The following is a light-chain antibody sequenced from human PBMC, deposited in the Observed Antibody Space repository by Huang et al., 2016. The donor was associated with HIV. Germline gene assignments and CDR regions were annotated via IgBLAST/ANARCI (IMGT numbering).Light chain of an antibody. CDR3: QQYDTLPYT. CDR1: QDITDY. J-gene: IGKJ2*01. Sequence: DIQVTQSPSSLSASVGDRVTITCQASQDITDYLNWYQQTPGQAPKLLLSDASNLASGVPSRFSGTRSGTDVTLTITSLQPEDIATYYCQQYDTLPYTFGQGTKL. CDR2: DAS. V-gene: IGKV1-33*01.